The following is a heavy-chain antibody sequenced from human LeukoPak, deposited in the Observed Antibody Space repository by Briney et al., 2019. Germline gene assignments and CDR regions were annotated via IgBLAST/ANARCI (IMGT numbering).Heavy chain of an antibody. V-gene: IGHV3-13*01. J-gene: IGHJ6*02. CDR1: GFTFSSYD. D-gene: IGHD3-10*01. CDR2: IGTAGDT. Sequence: GGSLRLSCAASGFTFSSYDMHWVRQATGKGLEWVSAIGTAGDTYYPGSVKGRFTISRDNSKNTLYLQMNSLRAEDTAVFYCAKDQGYYYGSGSQYYGMDVWGQGTTVTVSS. CDR3: AKDQGYYYGSGSQYYGMDV.